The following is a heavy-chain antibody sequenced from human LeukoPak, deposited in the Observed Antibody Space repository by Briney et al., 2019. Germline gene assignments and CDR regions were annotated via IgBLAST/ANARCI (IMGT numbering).Heavy chain of an antibody. V-gene: IGHV4-61*02. CDR1: GGSISSGSYD. J-gene: IGHJ6*03. CDR2: IYTSGST. Sequence: SQTLSLTCTVSGGSISSGSYDWRWIRQPAGKGLEWIGRIYTSGSTNYNPSLKSRVTISVDTSKNQFSLKLSSVTAADTAVYYCAGVPMPYYYYYMDVWGKGTTVTVSS. D-gene: IGHD2-2*01. CDR3: AGVPMPYYYYYMDV.